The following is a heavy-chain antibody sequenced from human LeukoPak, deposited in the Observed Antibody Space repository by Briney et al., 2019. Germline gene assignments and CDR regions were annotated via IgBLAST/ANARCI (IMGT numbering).Heavy chain of an antibody. CDR1: GYTFNAYY. D-gene: IGHD2-8*02. CDR3: AILRLSTGLWWFFDL. J-gene: IGHJ2*01. V-gene: IGHV1-2*02. Sequence: ASVKVSCKASGYTFNAYYLHWVRQAPGQGLEWMGWINPNSGDTKYAQKFQGRVTMTGDTSISTAYMELSRLRFDDTAVYYCAILRLSTGLWWFFDLWGRGTLVTVYS. CDR2: INPNSGDT.